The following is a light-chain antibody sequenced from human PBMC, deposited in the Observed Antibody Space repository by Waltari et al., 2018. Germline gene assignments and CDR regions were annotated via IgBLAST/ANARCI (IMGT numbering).Light chain of an antibody. CDR1: QSIGRS. J-gene: IGKJ1*01. V-gene: IGKV3-20*01. CDR3: QKYERLPAT. Sequence: GTLSLSLGDRATLSCRASQSIGRSVVWYQQRPGQAPRLLIYDISRRATGIPDRFSGSGYGTDFSLTISRLEPEDFAVYYCQKYERLPATFGQGTTVEIK. CDR2: DIS.